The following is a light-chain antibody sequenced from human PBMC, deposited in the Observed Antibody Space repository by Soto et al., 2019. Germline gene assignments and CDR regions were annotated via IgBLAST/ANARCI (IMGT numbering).Light chain of an antibody. J-gene: IGKJ1*01. CDR3: QQSYRTPRT. CDR1: QSISSY. V-gene: IGKV1-39*01. CDR2: AAS. Sequence: DIQMTQSPSSLSASVGDRVTITCRASQSISSYLNWYHHEPGKAPKLLIYAASSLQSGVPSRFSGSGSGTDFTLTISSLQPEDFATYSCQQSYRTPRTFGQGT.